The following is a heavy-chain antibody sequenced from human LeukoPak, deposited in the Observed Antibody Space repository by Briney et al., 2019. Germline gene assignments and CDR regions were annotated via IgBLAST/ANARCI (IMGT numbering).Heavy chain of an antibody. CDR1: GGSFSGYY. J-gene: IGHJ4*02. Sequence: SETLSLTCAVYGGSFSGYYWSWIRQPPGKGLEWIGEINHSGSTNYNPSLKSRVTISVDTSKNQFSLKLSSVTAADTAVYYCARGSGYYYDSSGPTFAYWSQGTLVTVSS. V-gene: IGHV4-34*01. CDR2: INHSGST. CDR3: ARGSGYYYDSSGPTFAY. D-gene: IGHD3-22*01.